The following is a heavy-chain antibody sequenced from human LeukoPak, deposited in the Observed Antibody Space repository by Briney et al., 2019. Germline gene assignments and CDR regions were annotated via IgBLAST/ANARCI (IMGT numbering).Heavy chain of an antibody. D-gene: IGHD2-2*01. CDR2: ISAYNGNT. CDR1: GYTFTSYD. V-gene: IGHV1-18*01. J-gene: IGHJ4*02. CDR3: ARGRGYCSSTSCRRGIFDY. Sequence: ASVTVSCKASGYTFTSYDINWVRQATGQGLEWMGWISAYNGNTKYAQKLQGRVTMTTDTSTSTTYMELRSLRSDDTAVYYCARGRGYCSSTSCRRGIFDYWGQGTLVTVSP.